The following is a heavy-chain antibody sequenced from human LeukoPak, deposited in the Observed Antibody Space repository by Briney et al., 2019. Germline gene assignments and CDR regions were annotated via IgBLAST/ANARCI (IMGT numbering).Heavy chain of an antibody. CDR3: ARGPITMIVGSSTGYYYMDV. D-gene: IGHD3-22*01. V-gene: IGHV1-18*01. J-gene: IGHJ6*03. CDR2: ISAYNGNT. CDR1: GYTFTSYG. Sequence: ASVKVSCKASGYTFTSYGISWVRQAPGQGLEWMGWISAYNGNTNYAQKLQGRVTMTTDTSTSTAYMELRSLRSDDTAVYYCARGPITMIVGSSTGYYYMDVWGKGTTVTVSS.